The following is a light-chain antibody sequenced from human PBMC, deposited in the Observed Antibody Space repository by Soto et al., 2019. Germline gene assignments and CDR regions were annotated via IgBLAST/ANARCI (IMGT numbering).Light chain of an antibody. J-gene: IGKJ2*01. Sequence: IQMTQSPSSLSASVGDRVTITCRASQRITTYLNWYQQKPGKAPKLLISTAATLQGGVPSRFIGSGSGTDFTLTITTLQPEDFATYFCQQSYSTPYTFGQGTKLEIK. V-gene: IGKV1-39*01. CDR3: QQSYSTPYT. CDR1: QRITTY. CDR2: TAA.